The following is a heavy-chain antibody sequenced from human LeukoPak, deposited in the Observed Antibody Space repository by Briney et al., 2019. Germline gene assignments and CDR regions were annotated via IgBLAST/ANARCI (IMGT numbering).Heavy chain of an antibody. V-gene: IGHV1-69*04. CDR3: ARDREMATGGFDY. J-gene: IGHJ4*02. CDR1: GGTFSSHA. Sequence: GASVKVSCNTPGGTFSSHALNWVRQAPGQGLEWVGRIIPILGVENYAQKFQGRATITADKSTSTVYMELSSLTSEDTAVYYCARDREMATGGFDYWGQGTLVTVSS. CDR2: IIPILGVE. D-gene: IGHD5-24*01.